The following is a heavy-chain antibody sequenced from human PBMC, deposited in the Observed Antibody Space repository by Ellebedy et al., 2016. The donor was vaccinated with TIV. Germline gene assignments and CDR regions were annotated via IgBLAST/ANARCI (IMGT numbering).Heavy chain of an antibody. CDR2: INHSGST. J-gene: IGHJ4*02. V-gene: IGHV4-34*01. D-gene: IGHD2-2*01. Sequence: MPSETLSLTCAVYGGSFSGYYWTWIRQPPGKGLEWIGEINHSGSTTYNPSLKSRVTISVDTSRNRFSLKLSPVTAADTAVYYCGWDCSSTSCRGGYWGRGTLVTVSS. CDR1: GGSFSGYY. CDR3: GWDCSSTSCRGGY.